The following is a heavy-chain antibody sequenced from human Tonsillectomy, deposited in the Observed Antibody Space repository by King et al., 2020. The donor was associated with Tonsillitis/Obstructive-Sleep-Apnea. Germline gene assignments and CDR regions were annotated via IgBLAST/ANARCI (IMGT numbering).Heavy chain of an antibody. CDR1: GFSLSNARMG. D-gene: IGHD3-22*01. CDR2: IFSNDEK. CDR3: ARILYYDSSGQYSGAFDI. J-gene: IGHJ3*02. V-gene: IGHV2-26*01. Sequence: QFTLKESGPVLVKPPETLTLTCTVSGFSLSNARMGVCWIRQPPGKALEWLSHIFSNDEKSYSTTLKSRPTISKEPSKSQVVLTITNMDPVDTATYYCARILYYDSSGQYSGAFDIWGQGTMVTVSS.